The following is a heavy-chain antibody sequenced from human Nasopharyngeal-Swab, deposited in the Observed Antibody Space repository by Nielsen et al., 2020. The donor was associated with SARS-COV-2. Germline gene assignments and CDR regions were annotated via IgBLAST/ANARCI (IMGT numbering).Heavy chain of an antibody. CDR2: ISSSGYI. J-gene: IGHJ3*02. CDR3: ATASMVRGMRAFDI. V-gene: IGHV3-21*01. Sequence: GESLKISCAASGFTFSSYSMNWVRQAPGKGLEWVSSISSSGYIYYADSVKGRFTISRDNAKNSLYLQMNSLRAEDTAVYYCATASMVRGMRAFDIWGQGTMVTVSS. CDR1: GFTFSSYS. D-gene: IGHD3-10*01.